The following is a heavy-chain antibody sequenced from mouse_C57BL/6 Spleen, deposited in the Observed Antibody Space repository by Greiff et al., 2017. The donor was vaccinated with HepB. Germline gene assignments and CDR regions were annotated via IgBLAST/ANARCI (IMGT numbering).Heavy chain of an antibody. CDR2: IYPRDGST. Sequence: VQLQQSDAELVKPGASAKISCKVSGYTFTDHTIHWMKQRPEQGLEWIGYIYPRDGSTKYNEKFKGKATLTADKSSSTAYMQLNSLTSEDSAVYFCARWSNPHYYAMDYWGQGTSVTVSS. D-gene: IGHD2-5*01. CDR1: GYTFTDHT. V-gene: IGHV1-78*01. CDR3: ARWSNPHYYAMDY. J-gene: IGHJ4*01.